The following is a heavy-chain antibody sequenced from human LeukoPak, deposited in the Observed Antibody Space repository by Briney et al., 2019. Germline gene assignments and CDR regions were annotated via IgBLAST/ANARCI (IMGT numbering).Heavy chain of an antibody. D-gene: IGHD3-10*01. Sequence: ASVTVSCKASGYTFTSYYMHWVRQAPGQGLEWMGIINPSGGSTSYAQKFQGRVTMTRDTSISTAYMELSRLRSDDTAVYYCARARLWFGDYYMDVWGKGTTVTVSS. V-gene: IGHV1-46*01. CDR3: ARARLWFGDYYMDV. CDR1: GYTFTSYY. CDR2: INPSGGST. J-gene: IGHJ6*03.